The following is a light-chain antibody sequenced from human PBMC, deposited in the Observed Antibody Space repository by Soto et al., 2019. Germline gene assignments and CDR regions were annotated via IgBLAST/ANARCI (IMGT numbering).Light chain of an antibody. J-gene: IGKJ1*01. CDR2: GAS. CDR3: QQYDNLPPCT. V-gene: IGKV3-15*01. CDR1: QTIGTY. Sequence: EIVMTQSPATLSVSPGESATLSCKASQTIGTYLAWYQQKPGQAPRLLIYGASTRATGVPARFSGGVSGTEYTLTISSLQSEDFAIYHCQQYDNLPPCTFGQGTKVEIK.